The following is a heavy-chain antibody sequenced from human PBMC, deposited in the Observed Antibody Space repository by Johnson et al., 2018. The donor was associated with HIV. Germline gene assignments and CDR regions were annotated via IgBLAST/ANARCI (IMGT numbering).Heavy chain of an antibody. CDR2: IYSGGST. V-gene: IGHV3-66*01. D-gene: IGHD3-22*01. CDR1: GFTVSSNY. CDR3: ARGDDSSAWGAFDI. J-gene: IGHJ3*02. Sequence: VQLVESGGGLVQPGGSLRLSCVASGFTVSSNYMSWVRQAPGKGLEWVSVIYSGGSTYYADSVKGRFTISRDNSKNMLYLQMNSLRAEDTAVYYCARGDDSSAWGAFDIWGQGTMVTVSS.